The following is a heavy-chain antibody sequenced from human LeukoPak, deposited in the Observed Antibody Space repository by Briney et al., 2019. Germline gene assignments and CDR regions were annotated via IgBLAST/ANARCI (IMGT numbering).Heavy chain of an antibody. CDR1: GFTFRSHA. CDR3: AKDFRIGYSAHFDY. Sequence: GGSLRLSCVGSGFTFRSHAMSWVRQASEKGLEFVSGIYESGGTTYYADSVKGRFSISRDNSKNTLYLQMDSLRGEDTAVYYCAKDFRIGYSAHFDYWGQGALVTVSS. J-gene: IGHJ4*02. V-gene: IGHV3-23*01. D-gene: IGHD2-21*01. CDR2: IYESGGTT.